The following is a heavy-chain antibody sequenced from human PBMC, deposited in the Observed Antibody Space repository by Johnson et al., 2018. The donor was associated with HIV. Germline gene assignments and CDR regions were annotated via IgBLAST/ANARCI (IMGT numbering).Heavy chain of an antibody. J-gene: IGHJ3*02. V-gene: IGHV3-23*04. CDR2: ISGSGGST. Sequence: VQLVESGGGLVQPGGSLRLACAASGFTFSSYAMSWVRQAPGKGLEWVSAISGSGGSTYYADSVKGRFTISRDNSKNTLYVQMNSLRAEDTAVYYCAREYYYDSSGTPVFDIWGQGTMVTVSS. CDR3: AREYYYDSSGTPVFDI. D-gene: IGHD3-22*01. CDR1: GFTFSSYA.